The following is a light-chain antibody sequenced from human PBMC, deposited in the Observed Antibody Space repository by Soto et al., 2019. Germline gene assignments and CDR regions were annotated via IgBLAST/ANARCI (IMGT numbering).Light chain of an antibody. CDR2: GAS. J-gene: IGKJ5*01. CDR3: QQYTGPPTT. Sequence: EIILTQSPDTLSLSPGERATLPYRASQTVSSNYLAWCQQRPGQAPRLLIYGASTRAAGIPDRFSGSGSGTDFTLTITRLEPEDSAVYFCQQYTGPPTTFGQGTRLEIK. V-gene: IGKV3-20*01. CDR1: QTVSSNY.